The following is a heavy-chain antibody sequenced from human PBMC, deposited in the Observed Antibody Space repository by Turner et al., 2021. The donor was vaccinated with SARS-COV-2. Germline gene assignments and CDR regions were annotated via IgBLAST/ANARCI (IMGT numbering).Heavy chain of an antibody. CDR2: ISDSGIQT. Sequence: EVQLVESGGGLVEPGGSLRLSCAASEIPFRSHSMNWVRQAPGKGLGWVSSISDSGIQTYYADSMKGRFIISRDNAKNTLYLQMDGLRVEDTAVYCCATQAHGNIDGPWDFWGPGTLVSVSS. D-gene: IGHD3-16*02. J-gene: IGHJ4*02. CDR1: EIPFRSHS. CDR3: ATQAHGNIDGPWDF. V-gene: IGHV3-21*01.